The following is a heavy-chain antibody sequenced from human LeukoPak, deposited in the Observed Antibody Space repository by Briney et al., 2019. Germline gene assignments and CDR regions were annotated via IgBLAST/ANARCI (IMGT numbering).Heavy chain of an antibody. CDR1: GFTFSSYA. CDR3: ARDSRINGMDV. CDR2: ISYDGSNK. V-gene: IGHV3-30-3*01. Sequence: GGSLRLSCAASGFTFSSYAMRWVRQAPGKGLERVAVISYDGSNKYYADSAKGRFTISRDNAKNSLYLQMNSLRAEDTAAYYCARDSRINGMDVWGQGTTVTVSS. J-gene: IGHJ6*02.